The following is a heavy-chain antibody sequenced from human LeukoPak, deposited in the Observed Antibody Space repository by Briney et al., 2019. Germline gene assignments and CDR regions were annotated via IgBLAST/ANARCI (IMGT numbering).Heavy chain of an antibody. D-gene: IGHD2-15*01. CDR2: ISGSGGST. J-gene: IGHJ4*02. CDR3: AKDQSCSGGSCYFDY. CDR1: GFTFSSYA. V-gene: IGHV3-23*01. Sequence: GGSLRLSCAASGFTFSSYAMSWVRQAPGKGLEWVSAISGSGGSTYYADSVKGRFTISRDKSKNTLYLQMNSLRAEDTAVYYCAKDQSCSGGSCYFDYWGQGNLVTVSS.